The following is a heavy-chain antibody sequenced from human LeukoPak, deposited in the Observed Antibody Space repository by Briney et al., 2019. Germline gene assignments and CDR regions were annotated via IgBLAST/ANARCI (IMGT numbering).Heavy chain of an antibody. D-gene: IGHD3-16*02. CDR1: SGSISSGDYY. J-gene: IGHJ4*02. CDR2: IYYSGST. CDR3: ARRPYVWGSYRYRTPFDY. V-gene: IGHV4-30-4*08. Sequence: SETLSLTCTVSSGSISSGDYYWTWIRQPPGKGLEWIGYIYYSGSTYYNPSLKSRVTISVDTSMNQFSLKLSSVTAADTAVYYCARRPYVWGSYRYRTPFDYWGQGTLVTVSS.